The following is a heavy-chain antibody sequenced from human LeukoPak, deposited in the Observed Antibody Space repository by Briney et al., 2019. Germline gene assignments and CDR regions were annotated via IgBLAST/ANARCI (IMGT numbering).Heavy chain of an antibody. Sequence: SETLSLTCTVSGGSISSSSYYWGWIRQPPGKGLEWIGSIYYSGSTYYNPSLKSRVTISVDTSKNQFSLQLNSVTPEDTAVYYCAREEYYYGSGAPPAANYWYFDLWGRGTLVTVSS. D-gene: IGHD3-10*01. CDR1: GGSISSSSYY. CDR2: IYYSGST. V-gene: IGHV4-39*07. CDR3: AREEYYYGSGAPPAANYWYFDL. J-gene: IGHJ2*01.